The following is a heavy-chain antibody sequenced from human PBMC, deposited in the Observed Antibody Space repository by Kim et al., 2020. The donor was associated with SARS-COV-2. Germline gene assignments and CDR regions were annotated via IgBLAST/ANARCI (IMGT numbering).Heavy chain of an antibody. Sequence: SETLSLTCTVSGGSISSYYWSWIRQPPGKGLEWIGYIYYSGSTNYNPSLKSRVTISVDTSKNQFSLKLSSVTAADTAVYYCARGYSSSWYIPFDYWGQGTLVTVSS. V-gene: IGHV4-59*13. D-gene: IGHD6-13*01. CDR1: GGSISSYY. CDR2: IYYSGST. J-gene: IGHJ4*02. CDR3: ARGYSSSWYIPFDY.